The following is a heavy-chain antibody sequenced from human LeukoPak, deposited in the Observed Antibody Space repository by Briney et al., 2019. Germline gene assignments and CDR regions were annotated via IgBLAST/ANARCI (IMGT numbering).Heavy chain of an antibody. D-gene: IGHD4-17*01. CDR1: GYTFTSYG. CDR3: ARVRLIGNDYAHYFDY. V-gene: IGHV1-69*13. Sequence: SVKVSCKASGYTFTSYGISWVRQAPGQGLEWMGGIIPILGTANYAQKFQGRVTITADESTSTAYMELSSLRSEDTAVYYCARVRLIGNDYAHYFDYWGQGTLVTVSS. J-gene: IGHJ4*02. CDR2: IIPILGTA.